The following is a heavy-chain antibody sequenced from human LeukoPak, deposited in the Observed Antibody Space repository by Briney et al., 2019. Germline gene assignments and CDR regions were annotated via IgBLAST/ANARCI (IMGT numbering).Heavy chain of an antibody. D-gene: IGHD3-22*01. Sequence: ESGPTLVNPTQTLTLTCTFSGFSLSTSGMRVSWIRQPPGKALEWLARIDWVDDKFYSTSLRTRLTISKDTSKNQVVLTMTNMDPVDTATYYCARLRTNYYDSSGYYEAYYFDYWGQGTLVTVSS. CDR1: GFSLSTSGMR. CDR3: ARLRTNYYDSSGYYEAYYFDY. CDR2: IDWVDDK. V-gene: IGHV2-70*04. J-gene: IGHJ4*02.